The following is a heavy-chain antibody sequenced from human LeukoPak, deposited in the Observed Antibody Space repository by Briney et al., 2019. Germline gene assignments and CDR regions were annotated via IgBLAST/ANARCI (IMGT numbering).Heavy chain of an antibody. CDR2: ISYDGSNK. CDR1: GFTFSSYA. Sequence: GGSLRLSCAASGFTFSSYAMHWVRQAPGKGLEWVAVISYDGSNKYYADSVKGRFTISRDNSKNTLYLQMNSLRAEDTAVYYCARAFGQSDSSGYYVEGDYWGQGTLVTVSS. CDR3: ARAFGQSDSSGYYVEGDY. V-gene: IGHV3-30*04. J-gene: IGHJ4*02. D-gene: IGHD3-22*01.